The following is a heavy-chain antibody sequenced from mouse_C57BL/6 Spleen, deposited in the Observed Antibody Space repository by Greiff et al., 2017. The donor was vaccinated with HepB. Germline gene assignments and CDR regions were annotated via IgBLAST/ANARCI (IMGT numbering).Heavy chain of an antibody. Sequence: DVMLVESGGDLVKPGGPLKLSCAASGFTFSSYGMSWVRQTPDKRLEWVATISSGGSYTYYPDSVKGRFTISRDNAKNTLYLQMSSLKSEDTAMYYCARHPFITTVVAFDYWGQGTTLTVSS. V-gene: IGHV5-6*02. CDR3: ARHPFITTVVAFDY. J-gene: IGHJ2*01. CDR2: ISSGGSYT. D-gene: IGHD1-1*01. CDR1: GFTFSSYG.